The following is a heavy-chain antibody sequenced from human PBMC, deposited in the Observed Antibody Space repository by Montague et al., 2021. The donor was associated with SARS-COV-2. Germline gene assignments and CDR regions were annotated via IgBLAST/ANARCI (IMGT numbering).Heavy chain of an antibody. Sequence: SETLSLTCSVSGTSITSYYGNWIRQPPGKGLEWIGYISDSGSTNYSPALKGRVTMSVDQSKNEMSLNLTEVTAADPAVYYLSTGCLSYFGAGSHCSAMDVWGPGTTVTVSS. V-gene: IGHV4-59*01. CDR2: ISDSGST. J-gene: IGHJ6*02. D-gene: IGHD3-10*01. CDR1: GTSITSYY. CDR3: STGCLSYFGAGSHCSAMDV.